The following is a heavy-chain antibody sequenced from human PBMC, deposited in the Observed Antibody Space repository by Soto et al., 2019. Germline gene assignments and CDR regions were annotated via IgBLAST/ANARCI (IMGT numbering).Heavy chain of an antibody. Sequence: EVQLVESGGGLIQSGGSLRLSCAASGFTFSSYWMHWVRQGPGKGLVWVSRISSDGSSTSYADSVKGRFTISRDKAKNTLDLQMNSLRAEDTAVYYCARTYFWTFDNWGQGTLVTVSS. CDR2: ISSDGSST. CDR3: ARTYFWTFDN. J-gene: IGHJ4*02. V-gene: IGHV3-74*01. CDR1: GFTFSSYW. D-gene: IGHD1-1*01.